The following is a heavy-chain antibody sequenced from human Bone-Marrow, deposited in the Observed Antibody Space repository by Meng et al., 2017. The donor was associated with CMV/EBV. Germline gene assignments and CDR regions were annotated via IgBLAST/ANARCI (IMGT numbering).Heavy chain of an antibody. D-gene: IGHD6-13*01. J-gene: IGHJ4*02. CDR3: ARVGGTAAGNYVYY. V-gene: IGHV3-53*01. Sequence: GGSLRLSCAASGFTVSSNYMSWVRQAPGKGLEWVSVIYSGGSTYYADSVKGRFTITRDNSKNTLYLQMNSLRAEDTAVYYCARVGGTAAGNYVYYWGQGTLVTASS. CDR1: GFTVSSNY. CDR2: IYSGGST.